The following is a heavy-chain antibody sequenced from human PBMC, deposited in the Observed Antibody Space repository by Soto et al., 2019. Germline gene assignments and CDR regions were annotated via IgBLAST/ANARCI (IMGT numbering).Heavy chain of an antibody. D-gene: IGHD6-13*01. J-gene: IGHJ4*02. CDR3: AKYRRTEAEGFTLDY. V-gene: IGHV4-59*01. Sequence: NPSETLSLTCAVSGDSINNSYWSWIRQPPGKRLEWIGNLYYTGTTTYNPSLESRVTMSVDTSKNQFSLKLNSVDAADTAVYYCAKYRRTEAEGFTLDYWGRGTLVTVSS. CDR1: GDSINNSY. CDR2: LYYTGTT.